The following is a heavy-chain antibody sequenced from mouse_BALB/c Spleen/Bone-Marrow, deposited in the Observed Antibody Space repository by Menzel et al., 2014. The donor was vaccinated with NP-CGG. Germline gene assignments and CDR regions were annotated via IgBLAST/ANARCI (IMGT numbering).Heavy chain of an antibody. CDR1: GYTFTDHA. J-gene: IGHJ4*01. CDR2: ISGYYGDA. V-gene: IGHV1S137*01. D-gene: IGHD2-14*01. Sequence: QVQLQQSGAKLVRPGVSVKISCKGPGYTFTDHAIHWVKRSHAKSLEWIGVISGYYGDAIYNQKFKGKATMTVDKSSSTAYMELARLTSEGSAIYYCARSGKVRNAMDYWGQGTSVTVSS. CDR3: ARSGKVRNAMDY.